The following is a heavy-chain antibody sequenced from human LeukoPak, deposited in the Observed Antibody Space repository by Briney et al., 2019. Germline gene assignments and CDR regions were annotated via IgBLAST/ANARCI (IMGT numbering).Heavy chain of an antibody. CDR1: GGSISNYF. CDR2: IFDSGST. CDR3: ARDQVIAAAGTYYYGMDV. V-gene: IGHV4-59*01. J-gene: IGHJ6*02. D-gene: IGHD6-13*01. Sequence: PSETLSLTCTVSGGSISNYFWSWIRQPPGKGLEWIGYIFDSGSTNYNPSLKSRVTISVDTSKNQFSLKLSSVTAADTAVYYCARDQVIAAAGTYYYGMDVWGQGTTVTVSS.